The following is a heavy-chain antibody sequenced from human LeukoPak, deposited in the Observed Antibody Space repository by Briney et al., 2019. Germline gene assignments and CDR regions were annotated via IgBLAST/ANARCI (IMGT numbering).Heavy chain of an antibody. D-gene: IGHD3-22*01. CDR2: ISGSGGST. J-gene: IGHJ5*02. CDR3: AGGSSGYYLAWFDP. V-gene: IGHV3-23*01. CDR1: GFTFSSYA. Sequence: PGGSLRLSCAASGFTFSSYAMSWVRQAPGKGLEWVSAISGSGGSTYYADSVKGRFTISRDNSKNTLYLQMNSLRAEDTAVYYCAGGSSGYYLAWFDPWGQGTLVTVSS.